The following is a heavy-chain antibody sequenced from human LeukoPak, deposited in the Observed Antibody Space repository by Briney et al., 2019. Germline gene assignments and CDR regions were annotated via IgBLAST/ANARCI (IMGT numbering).Heavy chain of an antibody. J-gene: IGHJ4*02. CDR1: GFTLSNYA. Sequence: PGGSLRLSCAASGFTLSNYATRWVRQAPGKGLEWVSAISNSGENIYYADSVKGRFPISRDISKNTLYLQLNSLRAEDTAVYYCEKGRYSNGLFDYWGQGTLVTVSS. CDR3: EKGRYSNGLFDY. CDR2: ISNSGENI. D-gene: IGHD6-19*01. V-gene: IGHV3-23*01.